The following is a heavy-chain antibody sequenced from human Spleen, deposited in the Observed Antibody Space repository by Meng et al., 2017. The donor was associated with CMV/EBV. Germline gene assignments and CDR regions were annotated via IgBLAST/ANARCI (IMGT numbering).Heavy chain of an antibody. V-gene: IGHV3-30*02. Sequence: QVQLVESGXGGVQPGGSXRLSCAVSGFTFSSYGMHWVRQAPGKGLEWVAFIRYDGSNKYYADSVKGRFTISRDNSKNTLYLQMNSLRAEDTAVYYCAKGSPYYYDSSGSEYFQHWGQGTLATVSS. CDR3: AKGSPYYYDSSGSEYFQH. D-gene: IGHD3-22*01. J-gene: IGHJ1*01. CDR1: GFTFSSYG. CDR2: IRYDGSNK.